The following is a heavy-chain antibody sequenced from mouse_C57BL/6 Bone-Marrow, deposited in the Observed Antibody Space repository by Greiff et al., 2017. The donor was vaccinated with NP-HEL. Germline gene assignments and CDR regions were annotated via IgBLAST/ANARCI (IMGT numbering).Heavy chain of an antibody. V-gene: IGHV5-4*03. Sequence: EVKLMESGGGLVKPGGSLKLSCAASGFTFSSYAMSWVRQTPEKRLEWVATISDGGSYTYYPDNVKGRFTISRDNAKNNLYLQMSHLKSEDTAMYYCAIPHYYGSSYYAMDYWGQGTSVTVSS. CDR3: AIPHYYGSSYYAMDY. D-gene: IGHD1-1*01. CDR2: ISDGGSYT. J-gene: IGHJ4*01. CDR1: GFTFSSYA.